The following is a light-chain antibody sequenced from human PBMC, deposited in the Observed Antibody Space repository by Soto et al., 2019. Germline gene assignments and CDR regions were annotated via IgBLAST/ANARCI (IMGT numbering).Light chain of an antibody. J-gene: IGKJ5*01. CDR1: QSVASN. CDR2: GAS. Sequence: EMGMRQARATLSVKPGERATLSCRASQSVASNLAWYQQKPGQAPTLLIYGASTRATGIPARFSGSGSGTEFTLTISSLQSEDFAVYYCQHYNNWPPITFGQGTRLEIK. V-gene: IGKV3-15*01. CDR3: QHYNNWPPIT.